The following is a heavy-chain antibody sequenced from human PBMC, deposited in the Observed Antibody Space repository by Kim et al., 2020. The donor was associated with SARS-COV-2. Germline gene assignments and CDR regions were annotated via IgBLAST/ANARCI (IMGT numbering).Heavy chain of an antibody. V-gene: IGHV1-69*13. CDR1: GGTFSSYA. D-gene: IGHD5-12*01. Sequence: SVKVSCKASGGTFSSYAISWVRQAPGQGLEWMGGIIPIFGTANYAQKFQGRVTITADESTSTAYMELSSLRSEDTAVYYCASRHHGPRRDGYNYGEEYFQHWGQGTLVTVSS. J-gene: IGHJ1*01. CDR2: IIPIFGTA. CDR3: ASRHHGPRRDGYNYGEEYFQH.